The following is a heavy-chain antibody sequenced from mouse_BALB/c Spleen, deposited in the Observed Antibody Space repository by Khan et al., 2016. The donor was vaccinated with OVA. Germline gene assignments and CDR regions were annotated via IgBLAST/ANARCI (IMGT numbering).Heavy chain of an antibody. Sequence: VELVESGAELVKPGASVRLSCKASGYTFTSYYLYWVKQRPGHGLEWIGDINPSNGGTNFNENFKTKATLTVDKSSSTAYMQLSSLTSEDSAVYYCTSSGYGAFAYWGQGTLVTVSA. CDR1: GYTFTSYY. CDR2: INPSNGGT. J-gene: IGHJ3*01. V-gene: IGHV1S81*02. CDR3: TSSGYGAFAY. D-gene: IGHD1-1*02.